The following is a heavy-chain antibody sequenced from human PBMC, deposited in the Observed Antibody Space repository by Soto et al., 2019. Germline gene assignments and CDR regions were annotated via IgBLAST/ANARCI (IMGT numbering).Heavy chain of an antibody. V-gene: IGHV1-18*01. D-gene: IGHD3-16*01. CDR1: GYTFTRYG. CDR2: INTYNGNT. CDR3: AMVDVYVTPSPLAV. J-gene: IGHJ6*02. Sequence: QVQLVQSGAEVKNPGASVKVSCKASGYTFTRYGISWARQAPGQGLEWMGWINTYNGNTNYAQNVQGRVTLTTDTSKSTAYLELRSLRSNDTAIYYCAMVDVYVTPSPLAVWGQGTTVFVSS.